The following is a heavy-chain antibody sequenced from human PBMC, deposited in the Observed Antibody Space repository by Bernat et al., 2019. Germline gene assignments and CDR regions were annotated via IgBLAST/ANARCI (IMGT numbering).Heavy chain of an antibody. CDR3: ARGRGRGAFDY. J-gene: IGHJ4*02. CDR1: GFTFSSYG. D-gene: IGHD3-16*01. CDR2: IWYDGSNK. Sequence: QVQLVESGGGVVQPGRSLRLSCAASGFTFSSYGMHWVRQAPGKGLEWVAVIWYDGSNKYYADSVKDRFTISRDNSKNTLYLQMNSLRAEDTAVYYCARGRGRGAFDYWGQGTLVTVSS. V-gene: IGHV3-33*01.